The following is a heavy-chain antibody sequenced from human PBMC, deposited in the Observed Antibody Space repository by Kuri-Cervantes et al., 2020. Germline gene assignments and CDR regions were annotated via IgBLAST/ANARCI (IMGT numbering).Heavy chain of an antibody. CDR1: GFTVSSNY. V-gene: IGHV3-53*05. CDR3: ARELTGAHLYSSSSRRYYYYGMDV. D-gene: IGHD6-6*01. J-gene: IGHJ6*02. Sequence: GESLKIFCAASGFTVSSNYMSWVRQAPGKGLEWVSVIYSGGSTYYADSVKGRFTISRDNSKNTLYLQMNSLRAEDTAVYYCARELTGAHLYSSSSRRYYYYGMDVWGQGTTVTVSS. CDR2: IYSGGST.